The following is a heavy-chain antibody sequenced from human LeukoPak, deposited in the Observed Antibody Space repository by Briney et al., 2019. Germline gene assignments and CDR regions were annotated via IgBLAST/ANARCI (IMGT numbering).Heavy chain of an antibody. Sequence: SETLSLTCTVSGVSISSSNSYWGWIRQPPGKGLEWIGSIYYSGNTYYNASLKSQVSISIDTSKNRFSLKLTSVTAADTAVYYCARGMVYYNNWFDPWGQGTLVTVSS. J-gene: IGHJ5*02. CDR2: IYYSGNT. CDR3: ARGMVYYNNWFDP. V-gene: IGHV4-39*07. D-gene: IGHD3-10*01. CDR1: GVSISSSNSY.